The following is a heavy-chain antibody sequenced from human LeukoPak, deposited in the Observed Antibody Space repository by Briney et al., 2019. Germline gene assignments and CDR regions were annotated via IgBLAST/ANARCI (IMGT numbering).Heavy chain of an antibody. V-gene: IGHV4-59*01. CDR1: GGSISSYY. Sequence: SETLSLTCTVSGGSISSYYWSWIRQPPGKGLEWIGYIYYSGSTNYNPSLKSRVTISVDTSKNQFSLKLSSVTAADTAVYYCARAAHYYCSGGSCYSPNYYYYYMDVWGKGTTVTVSS. J-gene: IGHJ6*03. D-gene: IGHD2-15*01. CDR2: IYYSGST. CDR3: ARAAHYYCSGGSCYSPNYYYYYMDV.